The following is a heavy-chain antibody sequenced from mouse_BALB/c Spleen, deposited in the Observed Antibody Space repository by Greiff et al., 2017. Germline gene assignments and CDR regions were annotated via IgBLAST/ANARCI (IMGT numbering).Heavy chain of an antibody. J-gene: IGHJ4*01. CDR3: ASSYGSYYYAMDY. CDR2: IWAGGST. CDR1: GFSLTSYG. D-gene: IGHD2-2*01. Sequence: VKLQESGPGLVAPSQSLSITCTVSGFSLTSYGVHWVRQPPGKGLEWLGVIWAGGSTNYNSALMSRLSISKDNSKSQVFLKMNSLQTDDTAMYYCASSYGSYYYAMDYWGQGTSVTVSS. V-gene: IGHV2-9*02.